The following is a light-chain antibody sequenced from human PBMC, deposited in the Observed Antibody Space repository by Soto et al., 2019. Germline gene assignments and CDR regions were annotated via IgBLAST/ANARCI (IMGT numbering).Light chain of an antibody. Sequence: DIQLTQSPSFLSASVGDRVTITCRASQGISSYLAWYQQKPGKAPKLLIYTASTLQSGDPSRFSGSGSGTEFTLTISSLQPEDFATYYCQQHNSYPVTFGGGTKVEIK. V-gene: IGKV1-9*01. CDR1: QGISSY. CDR2: TAS. J-gene: IGKJ4*01. CDR3: QQHNSYPVT.